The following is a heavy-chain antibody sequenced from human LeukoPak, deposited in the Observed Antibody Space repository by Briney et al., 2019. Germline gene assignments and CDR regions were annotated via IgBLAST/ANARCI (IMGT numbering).Heavy chain of an antibody. CDR3: ARAACSGVSCYGADSYYYMDV. V-gene: IGHV3-53*01. D-gene: IGHD2-15*01. J-gene: IGHJ6*03. CDR1: GFFVSDNY. Sequence: PGGSLTLSCAASGFFVSDNYMAWVRQAPEKGLEWVSTIYSGGSTYYARSVEGRFVISRDTSKNSFFLQMDGLRVEDTAVYFCARAACSGVSCYGADSYYYMDVWGEGTTVTVSS. CDR2: IYSGGST.